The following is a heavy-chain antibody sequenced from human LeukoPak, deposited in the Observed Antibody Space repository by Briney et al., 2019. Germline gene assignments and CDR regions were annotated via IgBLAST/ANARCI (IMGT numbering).Heavy chain of an antibody. CDR1: GGSISSGSYY. Sequence: SETLSLTCTVSGGSISSGSYYWSWIRQPAGKGLEWIGRIYTSGSTNYNPSLKSRVTISVDTSKNQFSLKLSSVTAADTAVYYCASTVENYYDSSGYLAEDYWGQGTLVTVSS. D-gene: IGHD3-22*01. CDR3: ASTVENYYDSSGYLAEDY. J-gene: IGHJ4*02. CDR2: IYTSGST. V-gene: IGHV4-61*02.